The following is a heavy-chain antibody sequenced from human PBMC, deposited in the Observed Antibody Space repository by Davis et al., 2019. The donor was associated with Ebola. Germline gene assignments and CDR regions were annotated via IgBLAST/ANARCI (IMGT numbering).Heavy chain of an antibody. D-gene: IGHD3-22*01. CDR3: ASAGRGYSAD. Sequence: ASVKVSCKDSAYTFIAYYMHWVRQAPGQGLEWMGRINPNSGSTNYAQKFKRRVTMTRDTSISTAYMEVTRLRADDTAVYYCASAGRGYSADWGQGTLVTVSS. V-gene: IGHV1-2*06. J-gene: IGHJ4*02. CDR1: AYTFIAYY. CDR2: INPNSGST.